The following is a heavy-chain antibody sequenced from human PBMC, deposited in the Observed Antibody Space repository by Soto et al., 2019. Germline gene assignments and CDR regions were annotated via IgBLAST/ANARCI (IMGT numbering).Heavy chain of an antibody. CDR2: ISGNGGST. CDR3: AREVVAATYDY. D-gene: IGHD2-15*01. J-gene: IGHJ4*02. Sequence: EVQLVESGGGLVQPGGSLRLSCAASGFTFSSYALHWVRQAPGEGLEYVSTISGNGGSTYYANSVKGRFTISRDNSKNTLYLQMGSLRAEDMGVYFCAREVVAATYDYWGQGTQVTVSS. V-gene: IGHV3-64*01. CDR1: GFTFSSYA.